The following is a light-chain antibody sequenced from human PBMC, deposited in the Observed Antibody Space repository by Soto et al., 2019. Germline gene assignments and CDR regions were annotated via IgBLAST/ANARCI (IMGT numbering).Light chain of an antibody. CDR1: QSVSSGY. Sequence: EIVLTQSPGTLSLSPGERATLSCRASQSVSSGYLAWYQQKPGQAPRLLIYGASTRATGILDRFSGSGSGTDFTLTISRLEPEDFAVYYCQQYSSSPSITFGQGTRLEIK. J-gene: IGKJ5*01. CDR3: QQYSSSPSIT. CDR2: GAS. V-gene: IGKV3-20*01.